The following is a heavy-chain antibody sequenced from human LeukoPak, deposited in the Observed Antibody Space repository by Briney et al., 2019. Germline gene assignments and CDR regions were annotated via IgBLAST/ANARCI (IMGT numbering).Heavy chain of an antibody. J-gene: IGHJ5*02. V-gene: IGHV3-23*01. D-gene: IGHD3-9*01. CDR1: GFTFSNYG. Sequence: GGSLRLSCEASGFTFSNYGMSWLRQAEGKGLEWVSRFDSGGDRYYVDSVKGRFTISRDNSKNTLYLQMNYLRAEDTAVYYCAKDPTSVGGRHDWLLDSWGQGTLVTVSS. CDR2: FDSGGDR. CDR3: AKDPTSVGGRHDWLLDS.